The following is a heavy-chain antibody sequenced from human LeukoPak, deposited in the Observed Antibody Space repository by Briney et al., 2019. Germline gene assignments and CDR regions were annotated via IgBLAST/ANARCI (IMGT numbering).Heavy chain of an antibody. CDR1: GFTFSSYA. J-gene: IGHJ4*02. D-gene: IGHD3-10*01. Sequence: PGGSLRLSCAASGFTFSSYAMHWVRQAPGKGLEWVAVISYDGSNKYYADSVKGRFTISRDNSKNTLYLQMNSLRAEDTAVYYCAKEKSMVRGVIIPYWGQGTLVTVSS. CDR2: ISYDGSNK. V-gene: IGHV3-30*04. CDR3: AKEKSMVRGVIIPY.